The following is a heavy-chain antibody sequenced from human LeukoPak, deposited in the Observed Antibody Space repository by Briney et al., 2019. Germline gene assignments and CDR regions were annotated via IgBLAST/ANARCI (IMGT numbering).Heavy chain of an antibody. CDR3: ARDRGEQWLVPQRFDY. CDR1: GFTFSSFW. J-gene: IGHJ4*02. Sequence: GGSLRLSCAASGFTFSSFWMHWVRQAPGKGLVWVSRINTDGSSTDYADSVKGRFTISRDNSKNTLYLQMNSLRAEDTAVYYCARDRGEQWLVPQRFDYWGQGTLVTVSS. CDR2: INTDGSST. V-gene: IGHV3-74*01. D-gene: IGHD6-19*01.